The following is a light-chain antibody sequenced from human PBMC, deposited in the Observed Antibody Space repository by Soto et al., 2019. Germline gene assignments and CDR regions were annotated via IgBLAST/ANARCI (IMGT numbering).Light chain of an antibody. Sequence: DTGMTQSPLSLRVTPGEPASISCRSSQSLLHSNGYYYLDWYLQQPGQSPQLLVFLGSNRSSGVPDRFSGSGSGTDFTLKISRVEAEDIGVYYCMQALQTHFGQGTRLEIK. J-gene: IGKJ5*01. CDR1: QSLLHSNGYYY. V-gene: IGKV2-28*01. CDR3: MQALQTH. CDR2: LGS.